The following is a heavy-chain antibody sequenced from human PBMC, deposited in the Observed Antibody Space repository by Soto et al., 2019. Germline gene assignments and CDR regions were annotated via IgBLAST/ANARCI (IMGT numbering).Heavy chain of an antibody. D-gene: IGHD2-15*01. Sequence: QVQLQESGPGLVEPSQTLSLTCTVSGGSIGSGTYYWSWIRQHPGKGLEWIGYIYHSGSSYYNPSLESRVSISVDTSKNHFSLYLNSVTAADTAVYYCARDIFRGANDLWGQGTLVTVSS. CDR2: IYHSGSS. CDR1: GGSIGSGTYY. V-gene: IGHV4-31*03. J-gene: IGHJ5*02. CDR3: ARDIFRGANDL.